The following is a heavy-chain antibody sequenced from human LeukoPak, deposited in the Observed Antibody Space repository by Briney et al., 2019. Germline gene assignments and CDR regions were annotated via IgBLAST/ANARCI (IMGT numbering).Heavy chain of an antibody. D-gene: IGHD5-24*01. CDR2: INQDGSEK. J-gene: IGHJ3*02. V-gene: IGHV3-7*05. CDR1: GFTFTTYW. Sequence: GGSLRLSCAASGFTFTTYWMSWVRQAPGKGLEWVANINQDGSEKYYVDSVKGRFTISRDNAKNSLYLQMNSLRADDTAVYHCARGFDGYYGFDIWGQGTMVTVSS. CDR3: ARGFDGYYGFDI.